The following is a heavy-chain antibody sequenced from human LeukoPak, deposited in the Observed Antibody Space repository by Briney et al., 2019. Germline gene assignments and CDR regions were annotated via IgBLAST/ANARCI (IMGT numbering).Heavy chain of an antibody. CDR1: GFTFSSYG. CDR2: ISGSGGST. CDR3: AKVDYYDSSGYYARGYFDY. Sequence: PGGSLRLSCAASGFTFSSYGMNWVRQAPGKGLEWVSAISGSGGSTYYADSVKGRFTISRDNSKNTLYLQMNSLRAEDTAVYYCAKVDYYDSSGYYARGYFDYWGQGTLVTVSS. V-gene: IGHV3-23*01. D-gene: IGHD3-22*01. J-gene: IGHJ4*02.